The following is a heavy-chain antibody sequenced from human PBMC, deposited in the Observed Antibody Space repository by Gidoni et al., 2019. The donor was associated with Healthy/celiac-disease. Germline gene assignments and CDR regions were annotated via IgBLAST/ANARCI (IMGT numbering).Heavy chain of an antibody. V-gene: IGHV3-21*01. CDR3: ARRGSGSYFVPDDY. J-gene: IGHJ4*02. Sequence: EVQLVEPGGGLVKPGGSLRSAWEASGVTCSSYSMNWVRQAPGKGMELVSSISSSSIFIYYADSVKGRFTISRDNAKNSLYLQMNSLRAEDTAVYYCARRGSGSYFVPDDYWGQGTLVTVSS. CDR1: GVTCSSYS. D-gene: IGHD1-26*01. CDR2: ISSSSIFI.